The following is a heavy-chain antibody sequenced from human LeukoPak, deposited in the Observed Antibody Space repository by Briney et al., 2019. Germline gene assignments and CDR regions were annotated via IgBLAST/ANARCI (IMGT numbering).Heavy chain of an antibody. D-gene: IGHD4-23*01. CDR2: INPSGGST. V-gene: IGHV1-46*01. CDR3: ARDNSVEDTAWWFDP. CDR1: GYTFTSYY. Sequence: GASVKVSCKASGYTFTSYYMHWVRQAPGQGLEWMGIINPSGGSTSYAQKFQGRVTMTRDMSTSTDYMELSSLRSEDTAAYYCARDNSVEDTAWWFDPWGQGTLVTVSS. J-gene: IGHJ5*02.